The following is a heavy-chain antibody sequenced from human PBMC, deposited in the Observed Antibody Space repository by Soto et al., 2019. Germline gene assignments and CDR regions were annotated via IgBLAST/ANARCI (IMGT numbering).Heavy chain of an antibody. V-gene: IGHV3-11*01. D-gene: IGHD6-13*01. CDR1: GFDFGDYY. CDR2: IDSGDGTT. J-gene: IGHJ4*02. Sequence: KPVGSLRLSCTGSGFDFGDYYMSWIRQAPGKGLEWVSYIDSGDGTTYYTDSVKGRFTISRDNAKKTVYLQMSSLRVEDTALYYCVRPYYSSSWFPFDRWGQGTLVTVSS. CDR3: VRPYYSSSWFPFDR.